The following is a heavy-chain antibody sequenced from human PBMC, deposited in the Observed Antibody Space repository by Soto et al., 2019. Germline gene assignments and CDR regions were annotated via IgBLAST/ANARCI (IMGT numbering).Heavy chain of an antibody. CDR1: GFTFSSYA. J-gene: IGHJ4*02. D-gene: IGHD2-2*01. V-gene: IGHV3-30-3*01. Sequence: QVQLVESGGGVVQPGRSLRLSCAACGFTFSSYAMHWVRQAPGKGLEWVAVISYDGSNKYYADSVKGRFTISRDNSKNTLYLQMNSLRAEDTAVYYCARDDFEFCSSTSCYVGAVDYWGQGTLVTVSS. CDR2: ISYDGSNK. CDR3: ARDDFEFCSSTSCYVGAVDY.